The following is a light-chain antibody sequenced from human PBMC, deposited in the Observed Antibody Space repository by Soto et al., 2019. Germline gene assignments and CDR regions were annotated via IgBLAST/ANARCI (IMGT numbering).Light chain of an antibody. CDR2: GAS. Sequence: EIVLTQSPGTLSLSPGERATLSCRASQSVSSFLAWYQQKPGQTPRLLIYGASSRATGIPDRFSGSGSGTDFTLTISRLEPEDFAVYYCQQYGGSPTFGQGTKVDIK. CDR1: QSVSSF. CDR3: QQYGGSPT. V-gene: IGKV3-20*01. J-gene: IGKJ1*01.